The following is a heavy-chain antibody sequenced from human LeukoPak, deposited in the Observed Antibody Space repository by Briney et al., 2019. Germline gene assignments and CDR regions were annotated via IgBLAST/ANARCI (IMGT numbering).Heavy chain of an antibody. CDR2: INPNSGGT. CDR3: ARSSGWKYNIDY. V-gene: IGHV1-2*02. CDR1: GYTFTGYY. J-gene: IGHJ4*02. Sequence: ASVKVSCKASGYTFTGYYMHWVRQAPGQGLEWMGWINPNSGGTNYAQKFQGRVTMTRDTSISTAYMELSRLRSDDTAMYYCARSSGWKYNIDYWGQGALVTVSS. D-gene: IGHD6-19*01.